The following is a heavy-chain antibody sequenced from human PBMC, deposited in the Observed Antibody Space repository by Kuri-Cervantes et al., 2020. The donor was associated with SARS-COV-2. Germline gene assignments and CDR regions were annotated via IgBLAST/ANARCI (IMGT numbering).Heavy chain of an antibody. CDR3: ARAHGDYSYFDY. Sequence: GSLRPSCGVYGGSFSSYYWNWIRQPPGKGLEWIGEINHSGRTKDNPTLKSRVTVSQDTSKNHFSLKLSSVTAADTAVYYCARAHGDYSYFDYWGQGTLVTVSS. J-gene: IGHJ4*02. CDR1: GGSFSSYY. D-gene: IGHD4-17*01. V-gene: IGHV4-34*01. CDR2: INHSGRT.